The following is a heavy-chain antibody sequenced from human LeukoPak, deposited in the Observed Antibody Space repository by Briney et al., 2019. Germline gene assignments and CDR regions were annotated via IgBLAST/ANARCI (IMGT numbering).Heavy chain of an antibody. D-gene: IGHD2-2*01. CDR2: ISSSSYI. V-gene: IGHV3-21*01. Sequence: GGSLRLSCAASGFTFSSYSMNWVRQAPGKGLEWVSSISSSSYIYYADSVKGRFTISRDNAKNSLYLQMNSLRAEDTAVYYCASEEYLQYGMDVWGQGTTVTVSS. CDR1: GFTFSSYS. J-gene: IGHJ6*02. CDR3: ASEEYLQYGMDV.